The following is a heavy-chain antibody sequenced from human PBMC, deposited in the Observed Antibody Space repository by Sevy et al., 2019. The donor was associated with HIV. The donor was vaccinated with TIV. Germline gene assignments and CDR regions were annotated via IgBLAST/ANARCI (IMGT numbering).Heavy chain of an antibody. V-gene: IGHV4-61*02. J-gene: IGHJ6*03. Sequence: SETLSLTCTVSGGSISSGSYYWSWIRQPAGKGLEWIGRIYTSGSTNYNPSLKSRVTISVDTSKNQFSLKLSSVTAADTAVYYCAREARGIQQIYYYYYYMDVWGKGTTVTVSS. D-gene: IGHD5-18*01. CDR3: AREARGIQQIYYYYYYMDV. CDR2: IYTSGST. CDR1: GGSISSGSYY.